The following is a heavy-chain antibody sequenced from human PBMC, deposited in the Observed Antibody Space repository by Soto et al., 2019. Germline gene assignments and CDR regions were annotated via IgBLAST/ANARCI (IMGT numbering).Heavy chain of an antibody. CDR3: ARGPTRRYCSGGSCYSRVAFDI. CDR2: MNPNSGNT. J-gene: IGHJ3*02. D-gene: IGHD2-15*01. Sequence: ASVKVSCKASGYTFTSYGISWVRQAPGQGLEWMGWMNPNSGNTGYAQKFQGRVTMTRNTSISTAYMELSSLRSEDTAVYYCARGPTRRYCSGGSCYSRVAFDIWGQGTMVTVSS. V-gene: IGHV1-8*02. CDR1: GYTFTSYG.